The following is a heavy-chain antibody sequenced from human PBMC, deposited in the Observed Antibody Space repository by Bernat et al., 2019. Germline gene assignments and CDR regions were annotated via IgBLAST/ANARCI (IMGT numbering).Heavy chain of an antibody. D-gene: IGHD3-10*01. CDR2: IYYSGST. V-gene: IGHV4-30-4*01. CDR1: GGSISSGDYY. J-gene: IGHJ4*02. Sequence: QVQLQESGPGLVKPSQTLSLTCTVSGGSISSGDYYWSWIRQPPGKGLEWIGYIYYSGSTYYNPSLKSRVTISVDTSKNQFSLKLSSVTAADTAVYYCARKMVRGVTRAKPFDYWGQGTLVTVSS. CDR3: ARKMVRGVTRAKPFDY.